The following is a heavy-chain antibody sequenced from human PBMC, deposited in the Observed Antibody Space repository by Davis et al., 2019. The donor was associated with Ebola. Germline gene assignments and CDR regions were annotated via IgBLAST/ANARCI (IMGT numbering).Heavy chain of an antibody. D-gene: IGHD4-17*01. CDR3: ARAGDYGWYYYGMDV. V-gene: IGHV3-33*01. J-gene: IGHJ6*02. CDR1: GFTFRSYG. Sequence: GGSLRLSCAASGFTFRSYGMHWVRQAPGKGLEWVAVIWYDGSNKYYADSVKGRFTISRDNFKNTLYLQMNSLRAEDTAVYYWARAGDYGWYYYGMDVWGQGTTVTVSS. CDR2: IWYDGSNK.